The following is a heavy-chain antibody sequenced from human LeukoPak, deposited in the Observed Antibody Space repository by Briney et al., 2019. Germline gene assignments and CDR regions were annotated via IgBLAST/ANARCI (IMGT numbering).Heavy chain of an antibody. CDR1: GGSISSYY. Sequence: SEALSLTCTVSGGSISSYYWSWIRQPPGKGLEWIGYIYYSGSTNYNPSLKSRVTISVDTSKNQFSLKLSSVTAADTAVYYCARGAGHSSGWDPFDYWGQGTLVTVSS. CDR3: ARGAGHSSGWDPFDY. D-gene: IGHD6-19*01. V-gene: IGHV4-59*01. CDR2: IYYSGST. J-gene: IGHJ4*02.